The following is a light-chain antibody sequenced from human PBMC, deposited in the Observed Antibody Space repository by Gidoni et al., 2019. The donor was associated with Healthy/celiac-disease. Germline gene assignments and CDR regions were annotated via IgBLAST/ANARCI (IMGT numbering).Light chain of an antibody. Sequence: DIQMTQSPSTLYASVGDRVTITCRASQSISSWLAWYQQKPGKAPKLLIYKASSLESGVPSRFSGSGSGTEFTLTISSLQPDDFATYYCQQYNSYSYTFGQXTKLEIK. J-gene: IGKJ2*01. V-gene: IGKV1-5*03. CDR2: KAS. CDR1: QSISSW. CDR3: QQYNSYSYT.